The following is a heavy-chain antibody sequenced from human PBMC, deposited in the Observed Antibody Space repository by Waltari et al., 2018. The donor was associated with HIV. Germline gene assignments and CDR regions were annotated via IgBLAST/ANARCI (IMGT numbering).Heavy chain of an antibody. J-gene: IGHJ4*02. CDR3: ARGDGYAYPN. CDR1: GFTFSSYW. D-gene: IGHD5-12*01. Sequence: EVPLVESGGGLVQPGGSLRLSCAASGFTFSSYWLHWVRQAPGKGLVWVSRINSEGSSTSYADSVKGRFTISRDNAKNTLYLQMNSLRVEDTAVYYCARGDGYAYPNWGQGTLVTVSS. V-gene: IGHV3-74*01. CDR2: INSEGSST.